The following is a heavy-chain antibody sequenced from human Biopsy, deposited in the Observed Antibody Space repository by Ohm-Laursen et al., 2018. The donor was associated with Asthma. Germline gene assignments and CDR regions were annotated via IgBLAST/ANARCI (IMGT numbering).Heavy chain of an antibody. CDR1: GYPFIGYH. D-gene: IGHD6-13*01. J-gene: IGHJ5*02. Sequence: SVKVSCKASGYPFIGYHIHWMRQAPGQGLEWMGRINPNSGATNYAQKFQGRVTMTRDTSISTAYMGVSRLRSDDTAVYYCARGQRSAGDRWFDPWGQGTLVTVSS. CDR2: INPNSGAT. V-gene: IGHV1-2*06. CDR3: ARGQRSAGDRWFDP.